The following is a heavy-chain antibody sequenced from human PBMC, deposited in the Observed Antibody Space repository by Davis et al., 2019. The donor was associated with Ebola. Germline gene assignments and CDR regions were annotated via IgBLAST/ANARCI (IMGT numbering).Heavy chain of an antibody. D-gene: IGHD3-16*01. CDR3: AKGEQNWFDP. CDR1: GFTFSSYS. Sequence: GGSLRLSCAASGFTFSSYSMNWVRQAPGKGLEWVAVISYDGSNKYYADSVKGRFTISRDNSKNTLYLQMNSLRAEDTAVYYCAKGEQNWFDPWGQGTLVTVSS. V-gene: IGHV3-30*18. CDR2: ISYDGSNK. J-gene: IGHJ5*02.